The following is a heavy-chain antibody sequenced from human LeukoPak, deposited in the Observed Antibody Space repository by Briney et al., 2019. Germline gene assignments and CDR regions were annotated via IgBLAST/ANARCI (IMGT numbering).Heavy chain of an antibody. V-gene: IGHV3-15*01. CDR2: IKSKPDGGTT. D-gene: IGHD6-25*01. CDR1: GFTFSTYT. J-gene: IGHJ4*02. Sequence: GGSLRLSCAASGFTFSTYTMHWARQAPGEWLEWVGRIKSKPDGGTTDYAAPVKGRFTISRDDSKNTLYLQMNSLKTEDTGVYYCTTSGYWGQGTLVTVSS. CDR3: TTSGY.